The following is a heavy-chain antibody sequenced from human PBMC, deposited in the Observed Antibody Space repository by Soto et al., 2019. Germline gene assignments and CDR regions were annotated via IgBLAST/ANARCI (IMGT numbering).Heavy chain of an antibody. V-gene: IGHV3-7*04. J-gene: IGHJ4*02. CDR3: ARGGSWYNDY. CDR1: GFTFSISW. Sequence: EVRLVDSGGGLVQPGASLRLSCAASGFTFSISWMTWVRQAPGKGLEWVANIKQDGSEKYYLESVKGRFTISRDNAKDSLFLQMESLRAEDTAMYCCARGGSWYNDYWGQGTLVTVSS. D-gene: IGHD6-13*01. CDR2: IKQDGSEK.